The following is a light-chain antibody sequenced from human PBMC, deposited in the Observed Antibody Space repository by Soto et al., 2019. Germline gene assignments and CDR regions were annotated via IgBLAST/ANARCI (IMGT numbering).Light chain of an antibody. CDR2: GNS. V-gene: IGLV1-40*01. CDR3: QSYDSSLSGYV. CDR1: SSNIGAGYD. Sequence: VLTQPPSVSGAPGQRVTISCTGSSSNIGAGYDVHWYQQLLGTAPKLLIYGNSNRPSGVPDRFSGSKSGTSASLAITGLQAEDEADYYCQSYDSSLSGYVFGTGTKVTVL. J-gene: IGLJ1*01.